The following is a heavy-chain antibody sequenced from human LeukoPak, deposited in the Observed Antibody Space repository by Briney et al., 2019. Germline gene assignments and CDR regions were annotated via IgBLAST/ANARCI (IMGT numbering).Heavy chain of an antibody. CDR1: GGSFSGYY. Sequence: PSDTLSLTCAVYGGSFSGYYWSWLRQPPGKGLEWMGEINHSGSTNYNPSLTSRVTISVDTSKNQFSLKLSSVTAADTAVYYCAGARFARFDYWGQGTLVTVSS. V-gene: IGHV4-34*01. J-gene: IGHJ4*02. CDR2: INHSGST. D-gene: IGHD3-16*01. CDR3: AGARFARFDY.